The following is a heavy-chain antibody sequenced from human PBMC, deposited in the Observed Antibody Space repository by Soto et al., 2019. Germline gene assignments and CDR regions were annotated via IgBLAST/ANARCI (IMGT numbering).Heavy chain of an antibody. CDR2: IYYSGST. D-gene: IGHD1-20*01. CDR1: GGSISSSSYY. Sequence: SETLSLTCTVSGGSISSSSYYWGWIRQPPGKGLEWIGSIYYSGSTYYNPSLKSRVTISVDTSKNQFSLKLSSVTAADTAVYYCARHRHNWKAPGYYHGMDVWGQGTTVT. J-gene: IGHJ6*02. CDR3: ARHRHNWKAPGYYHGMDV. V-gene: IGHV4-39*01.